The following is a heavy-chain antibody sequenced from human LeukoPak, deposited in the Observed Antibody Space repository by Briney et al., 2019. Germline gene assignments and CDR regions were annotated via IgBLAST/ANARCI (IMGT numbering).Heavy chain of an antibody. CDR2: IKQDGSEK. J-gene: IGHJ4*02. CDR3: ATDRAYFDY. Sequence: GGSLRLSCAASGFTFSSYWMSWVRQAPGKGLERVANIKQDGSEKNYVDSVKGRFTISRDNAKNSLYLQMSSLRVEDTAVYYCATDRAYFDYWGQGTLVTVSS. V-gene: IGHV3-7*01. CDR1: GFTFSSYW. D-gene: IGHD3-10*01.